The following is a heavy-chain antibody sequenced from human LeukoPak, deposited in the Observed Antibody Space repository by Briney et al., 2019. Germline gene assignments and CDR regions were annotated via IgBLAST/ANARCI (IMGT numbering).Heavy chain of an antibody. J-gene: IGHJ4*02. D-gene: IGHD3-3*01. CDR3: ARDQNYDFWSGYSD. V-gene: IGHV3-21*01. CDR1: GFTFSSYW. CDR2: ISSSSSYI. Sequence: GGSLRLSCAASGFTFSSYWMHWVRQAPGKGLEWVSSISSSSSYIYYADSVKGRFTISRDNAKNSLYLQMNSLRAEDTAVYYCARDQNYDFWSGYSDWGQGTLVTVSS.